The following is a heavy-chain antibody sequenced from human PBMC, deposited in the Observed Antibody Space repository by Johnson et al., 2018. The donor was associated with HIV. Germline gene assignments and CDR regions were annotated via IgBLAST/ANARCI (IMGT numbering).Heavy chain of an antibody. J-gene: IGHJ3*02. D-gene: IGHD1-1*01. CDR1: GFTFDDYG. CDR3: AGALYNGNDEVLGAFDI. Sequence: VQLVESGGGVVRPGGSLRLSCAASGFTFDDYGMSWVRQAPGKGLEWVSGINWNGGSTGYADSVKGRFTISRDNAKNSLYLQMNRLRAEGTALYYCAGALYNGNDEVLGAFDIWGQGTMVTVSS. CDR2: INWNGGST. V-gene: IGHV3-20*04.